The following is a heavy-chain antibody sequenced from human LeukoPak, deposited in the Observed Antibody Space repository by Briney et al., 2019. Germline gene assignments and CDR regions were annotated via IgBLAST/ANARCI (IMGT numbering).Heavy chain of an antibody. CDR1: GGSFSGYY. V-gene: IGHV4-34*01. J-gene: IGHJ5*02. Sequence: SETLSLTCAVYGGSFSGYYWSWIRQPPGKGLEWIGEINHSGSTNYNPSLKSRVTITVDTSKNQFSLKLSSVTAADTAVYYCARRYSLNWFDPWGQGTLVTVSS. CDR3: ARRYSLNWFDP. D-gene: IGHD5-12*01. CDR2: INHSGST.